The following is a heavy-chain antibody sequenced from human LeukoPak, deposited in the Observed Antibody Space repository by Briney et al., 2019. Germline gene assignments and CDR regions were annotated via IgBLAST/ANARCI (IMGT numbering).Heavy chain of an antibody. CDR1: GFTFSSYG. V-gene: IGHV3-23*01. CDR2: ISGSGGST. CDR3: AKVTAALFDY. Sequence: GGTLRLSCAASGFTFSSYGMSWVRQAPGKGLEWVSAISGSGGSTYYADSVKGRFTISRDNSKNTLYLQMNSLRAEDTAVYYCAKVTAALFDYWGQGTLVTVSS. J-gene: IGHJ4*02. D-gene: IGHD6-13*01.